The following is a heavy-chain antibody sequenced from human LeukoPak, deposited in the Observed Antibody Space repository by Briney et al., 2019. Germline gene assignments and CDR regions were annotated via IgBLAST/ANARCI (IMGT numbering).Heavy chain of an antibody. J-gene: IGHJ4*02. Sequence: PSETLSLTCTVSGGSISSYYWSWLRQPPGKGLEWIGYIYYSGSTNYNPSLKSRVTISVDTSKNQFSLKLSSVTAADTAVYYCAREGGAGGYSYGLTNWGQGTLVTVSS. V-gene: IGHV4-59*01. CDR3: AREGGAGGYSYGLTN. D-gene: IGHD5-18*01. CDR1: GGSISSYY. CDR2: IYYSGST.